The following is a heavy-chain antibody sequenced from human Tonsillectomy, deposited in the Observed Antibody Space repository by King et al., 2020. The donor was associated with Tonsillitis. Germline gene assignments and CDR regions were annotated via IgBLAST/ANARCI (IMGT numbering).Heavy chain of an antibody. CDR2: IYYIWTT. V-gene: IGHV4-39*01. CDR1: SGSISTTTYY. J-gene: IGHJ4*02. CDR3: VRHHGLGPFDS. D-gene: IGHD3-10*01. Sequence: QLQESGPGLVKPSETLSLTCTVSSGSISTTTYYWGWIRQPPGKGLEWIGSIYYIWTTYYSPSLKSRLAISVDTSKNQFSLRLNSLTAADTALYFCVRHHGLGPFDSWGQGTLVTVSS.